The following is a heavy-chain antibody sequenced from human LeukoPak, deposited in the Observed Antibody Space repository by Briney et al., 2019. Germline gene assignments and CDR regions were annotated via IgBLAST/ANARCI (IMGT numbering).Heavy chain of an antibody. Sequence: PSETLSLTCAVSGGSISSGGYSWSWIRQPPGKGLEWIGYIYHSGSTYYDPSLKSRVTISVDRSKNQFSLKLSSVTAADTAVYYCARGPSSSEWFDPWGQGTLVTVSS. J-gene: IGHJ5*02. CDR3: ARGPSSSEWFDP. CDR2: IYHSGST. D-gene: IGHD6-6*01. CDR1: GGSISSGGYS. V-gene: IGHV4-30-2*01.